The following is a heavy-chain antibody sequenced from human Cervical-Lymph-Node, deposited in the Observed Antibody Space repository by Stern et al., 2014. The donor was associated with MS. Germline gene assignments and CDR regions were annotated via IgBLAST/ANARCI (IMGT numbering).Heavy chain of an antibody. V-gene: IGHV2-5*02. CDR2: IYWDDDR. CDR1: GLSVSTDGVG. Sequence: QVTLKESGPTLLKPTQTLTLTCTLSGLSVSTDGVGVGWIRQPPGKALEWPTIIYWDDDRRYIPYLKIILTVTKDTAKTQVVLTMTNMDPVVTATYFCAHSLRRSSCSGGRCSYFDYWGQGTLVTVSS. J-gene: IGHJ4*02. D-gene: IGHD2-15*01. CDR3: AHSLRRSSCSGGRCSYFDY.